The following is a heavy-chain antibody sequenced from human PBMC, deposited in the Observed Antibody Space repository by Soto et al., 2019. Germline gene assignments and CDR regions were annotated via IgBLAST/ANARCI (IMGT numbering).Heavy chain of an antibody. CDR1: GFTCSTYW. CDR3: VCGGKFCVY. D-gene: IGHD3-16*01. J-gene: IGHJ1*01. Sequence: EVQLVESGGGLVQPGGSLRLPCAASGFTCSTYWMTWGRQPPGKGLEWVASINQDGSERYYVDSVRGRFPISRDNAKNSLYLQMNSLRAEDTAVYYCVCGGKFCVYWGQGTLVTVSP. V-gene: IGHV3-7*01. CDR2: INQDGSER.